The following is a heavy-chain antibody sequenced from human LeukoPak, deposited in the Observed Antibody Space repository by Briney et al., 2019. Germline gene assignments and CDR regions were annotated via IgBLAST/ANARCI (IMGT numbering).Heavy chain of an antibody. D-gene: IGHD2-15*01. Sequence: PGGSLRLSCAASGFTVRSNYMTWVRQAPGTGLEWVSVIYSGGTTYYADSVKGRFTISRDNSKNTLYLHMNSLRADDTAVYFCARGLLREYAFDIWGQGPMVTVS. J-gene: IGHJ3*02. V-gene: IGHV3-66*01. CDR1: GFTVRSNY. CDR2: IYSGGTT. CDR3: ARGLLREYAFDI.